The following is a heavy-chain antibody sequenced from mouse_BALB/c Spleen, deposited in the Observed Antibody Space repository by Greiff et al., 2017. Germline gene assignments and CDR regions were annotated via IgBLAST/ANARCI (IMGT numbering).Heavy chain of an antibody. V-gene: IGHV5-9*03. CDR2: ISSGGGNT. D-gene: IGHD2-4*01. Sequence: EVQVVESGGGLVKPGGSLKLSCAASGFTFSSYTMSWVRQTPEKRLEWVATISSGGGNTYYPDSVKGRFTISRDNAKNNLYLQMSSLRSEDTALYYCASTMITTLFAYWGQGTLVTVSA. CDR1: GFTFSSYT. J-gene: IGHJ3*01. CDR3: ASTMITTLFAY.